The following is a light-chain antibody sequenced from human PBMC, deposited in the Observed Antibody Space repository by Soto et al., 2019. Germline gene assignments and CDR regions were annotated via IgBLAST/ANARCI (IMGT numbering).Light chain of an antibody. J-gene: IGLJ1*01. CDR3: SSYSISTADL. Sequence: QSALTQPASVSGSPGQSITISCTGTSSDVGGYDHVSWYQLHPGKAPKHMVFEVNNRPSGVSYRFSGSRSGNTASLTISGLQAEDEADYFCSSYSISTADLFGTGTKVTVL. CDR2: EVN. V-gene: IGLV2-14*01. CDR1: SSDVGGYDH.